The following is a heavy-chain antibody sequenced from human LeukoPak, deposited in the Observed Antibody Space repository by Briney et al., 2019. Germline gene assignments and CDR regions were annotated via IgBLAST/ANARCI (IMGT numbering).Heavy chain of an antibody. V-gene: IGHV4-34*01. CDR2: INHSGSN. CDR1: GGSFSGYY. D-gene: IGHD3-22*01. J-gene: IGHJ4*02. CDR3: ARGFGRNYLKRTYYYDSSGYFDY. Sequence: SETLSLTCAVYGGSFSGYYWSWLRQPPGKGLEWIGEINHSGSNNYNPSLKSRVTISVDSTKNQFSLKLSSVTSADTAVYYCARGFGRNYLKRTYYYDSSGYFDYWGQGTLVTVSS.